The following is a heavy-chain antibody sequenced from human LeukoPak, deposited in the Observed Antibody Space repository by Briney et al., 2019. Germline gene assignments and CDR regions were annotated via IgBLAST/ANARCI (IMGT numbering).Heavy chain of an antibody. CDR2: IGGIGSI. CDR3: ARRLPYYGMDV. V-gene: IGHV3-48*03. CDR1: GFTFSSYE. J-gene: IGHJ6*02. Sequence: PGGSLRLSCAASGFTFSSYEIHWVRQAPGKGLEWVSKIGGIGSIMYADSVKGRFTISTDSAKSSVYLQMNSLRAEDTAVYYCARRLPYYGMDVWAKGPRSPSP.